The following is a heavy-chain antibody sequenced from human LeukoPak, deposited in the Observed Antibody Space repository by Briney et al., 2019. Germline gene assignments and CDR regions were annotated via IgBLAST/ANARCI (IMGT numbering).Heavy chain of an antibody. CDR2: ISYDGSNK. CDR1: GFTFSSYG. D-gene: IGHD3-10*01. Sequence: GGSLRLSCAASGFTFSSYGMHWVRQAPGKGLEGVAVISYDGSNKYYADSVKGRFTISRDNSKNTLYLQMNSLRAEDTAVYYCAKDGGFYGSATDYYYYGMDVWGQGTTVTVSS. CDR3: AKDGGFYGSATDYYYYGMDV. J-gene: IGHJ6*02. V-gene: IGHV3-30*18.